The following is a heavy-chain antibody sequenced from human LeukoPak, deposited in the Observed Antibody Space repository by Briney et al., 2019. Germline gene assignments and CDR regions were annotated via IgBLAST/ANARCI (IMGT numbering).Heavy chain of an antibody. CDR2: ISIYNGNT. D-gene: IGHD3-3*01. CDR1: GYTFTSYG. J-gene: IGHJ5*02. V-gene: IGHV1-18*01. Sequence: ASVKVSCKASGYTFTSYGISWVRQAPGQGLEWMGWISIYNGNTDYAQKLRGRVTMTTDTSTSTAYLELRGLRSDDTAVYYCARITYDFWSGYYMPDDPWGQGTLVTVSS. CDR3: ARITYDFWSGYYMPDDP.